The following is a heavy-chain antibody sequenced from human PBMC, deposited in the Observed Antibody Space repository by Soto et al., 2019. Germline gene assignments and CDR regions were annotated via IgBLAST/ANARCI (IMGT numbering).Heavy chain of an antibody. J-gene: IGHJ6*02. D-gene: IGHD1-1*01. CDR2: IYYSGST. CDR3: ARVERAGYYYGMDG. CDR1: GGSISSGGYY. V-gene: IGHV4-31*03. Sequence: PSETLSLTCTVSGGSISSGGYYWSWIRQHPGKGLEWIGYIYYSGSTYYNPSLKSRVTISVDTSKNQFSLKLSSVTAADTAVYYCARVERAGYYYGMDGWGQGTTVTVSS.